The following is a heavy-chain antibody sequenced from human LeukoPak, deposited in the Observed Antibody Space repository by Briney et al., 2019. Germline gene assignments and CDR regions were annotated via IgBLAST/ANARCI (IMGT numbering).Heavy chain of an antibody. CDR3: ARDGGMVRGVIKNYYFDC. CDR2: IYTSGST. D-gene: IGHD3-10*01. CDR1: GGSISSYY. Sequence: SETLSLTCTVSGGSISSYYWSWIRQPAGKGLEWIGRIYTSGSTNYNPSLKSRVTMSVDTSKNQFSLKLSSVTAADTAVYYCARDGGMVRGVIKNYYFDCWGQGTLVTVSS. J-gene: IGHJ4*02. V-gene: IGHV4-4*07.